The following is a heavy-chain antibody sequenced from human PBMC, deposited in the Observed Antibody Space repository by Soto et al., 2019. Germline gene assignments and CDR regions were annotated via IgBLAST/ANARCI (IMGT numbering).Heavy chain of an antibody. CDR1: GFTFTRYG. CDR3: ERESEDVNSTFEY. J-gene: IGHJ4*02. CDR2: ISITTNYI. Sequence: PVGSLRLSCASSGFTFTRYGMNCVRQSPGKWLEWVSSISITTNYIYYGDSMKGRFTISTDNAKNSLYLEMNSLRAEDTAVYYCERESEDVNSTFEYWGQGTPVIVSS. V-gene: IGHV3-21*06.